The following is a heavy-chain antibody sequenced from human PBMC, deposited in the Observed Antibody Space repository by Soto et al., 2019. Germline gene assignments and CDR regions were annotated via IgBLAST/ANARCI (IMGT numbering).Heavy chain of an antibody. V-gene: IGHV4-39*01. CDR1: TDSSSFTNSY. J-gene: IGHJ4*02. D-gene: IGHD3-10*01. CDR2: SAYNGGT. Sequence: SETLSLTCTVSTDSSSFTNSYWGWIRQPPGKGLQWIGSSAYNGGTFCNPSLRCRVVISFDTAKKQSSLQVTSVTAADTAVYFRATHRIDVVWRGSDFWGQGSTVPFYS. CDR3: ATHRIDVVWRGSDF.